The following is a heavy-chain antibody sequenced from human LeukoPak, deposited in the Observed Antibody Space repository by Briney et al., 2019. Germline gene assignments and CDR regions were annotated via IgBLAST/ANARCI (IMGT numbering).Heavy chain of an antibody. CDR2: INSDGSST. D-gene: IGHD2-15*01. Sequence: GGSLRLSCAASGFTFSSYWMHWVRQAPGKGLVWVSRINSDGSSTSYADSVKGRFTISRDNAKNTLYLQMNSLRAEDTAVYYCARDLSEVVVAAWINWFDPWGQGTLVTVSS. CDR3: ARDLSEVVVAAWINWFDP. CDR1: GFTFSSYW. V-gene: IGHV3-74*01. J-gene: IGHJ5*02.